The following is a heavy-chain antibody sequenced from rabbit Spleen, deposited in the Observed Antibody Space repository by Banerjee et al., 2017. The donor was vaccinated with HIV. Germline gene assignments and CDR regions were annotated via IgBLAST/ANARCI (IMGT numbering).Heavy chain of an antibody. Sequence: QEQLEESGGGLVQPGASLTLTCKASGIDFSNYNFVCWVRQAPGKGLEWIGFIYTGNGKNYYATWAKGRFTISKTSSTTVTLQMTSLTAADTATYFCARRYLNGGTYLGAFAPWGPGTLVTVS. D-gene: IGHD8-1*01. J-gene: IGHJ2*01. CDR1: GIDFSNYNF. V-gene: IGHV1S45*01. CDR2: IYTGNGKN. CDR3: ARRYLNGGTYLGAFAP.